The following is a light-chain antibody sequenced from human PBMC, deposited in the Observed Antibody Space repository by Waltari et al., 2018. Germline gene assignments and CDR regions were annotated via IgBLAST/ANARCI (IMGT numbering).Light chain of an antibody. CDR2: GIS. CDR3: QHYGGSPKYT. V-gene: IGKV3-20*01. Sequence: EIVLTQSPGTLSLSPGERATLSCRASQSVNKNYLAWYQAKPGQAPRLLIYGISLRATGVPDRFSGGGSGTDFTLTISRLEPEDFAVYYCQHYGGSPKYTFGQGTKLEIK. CDR1: QSVNKNY. J-gene: IGKJ2*01.